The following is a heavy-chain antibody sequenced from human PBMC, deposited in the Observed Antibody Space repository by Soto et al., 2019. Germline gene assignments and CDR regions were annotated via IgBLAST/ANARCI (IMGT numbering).Heavy chain of an antibody. CDR2: IKQDGSEK. CDR3: ASGGYDFWRGYYSGNFDY. V-gene: IGHV3-7*01. Sequence: EVQLVESGGGLVQPGGSLRLSCAASGFTFSSYWMSWVRQAPGKGLEWVANIKQDGSEKYYVDSVRGRFTISRDNAKNSLYLQMNSLRAEDTAVYYCASGGYDFWRGYYSGNFDYWGQGTLVTVSS. J-gene: IGHJ4*02. D-gene: IGHD3-3*01. CDR1: GFTFSSYW.